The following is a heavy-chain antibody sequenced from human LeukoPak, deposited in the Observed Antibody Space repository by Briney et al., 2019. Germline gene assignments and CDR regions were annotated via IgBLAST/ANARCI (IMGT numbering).Heavy chain of an antibody. J-gene: IGHJ6*02. Sequence: ASVKVSCKASGYTFTSYGISWVRQAPGQGLEWMGWISAYNGNTNYAQKLQGRVTMTTDTSTSTAYMELRSLRSGDTAVYYCARDGIVTVPPYGMDVWGQGTTVTVSS. D-gene: IGHD1-14*01. CDR2: ISAYNGNT. CDR1: GYTFTSYG. V-gene: IGHV1-18*01. CDR3: ARDGIVTVPPYGMDV.